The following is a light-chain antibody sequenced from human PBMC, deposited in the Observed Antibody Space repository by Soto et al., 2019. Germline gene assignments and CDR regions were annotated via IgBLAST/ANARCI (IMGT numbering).Light chain of an antibody. CDR2: DNS. Sequence: QSVLAQSPSVSAVPGQRVTISCSGSSSNIPYQFVSWYKQFPGMAPTLLIYDNSRRPSGVPDRFSATKSGPSATLDIAGLQTADEAVYYCASWDSDLDGFVFGPGTKVTVL. CDR3: ASWDSDLDGFV. CDR1: SSNIPYQF. V-gene: IGLV1-51*01. J-gene: IGLJ1*01.